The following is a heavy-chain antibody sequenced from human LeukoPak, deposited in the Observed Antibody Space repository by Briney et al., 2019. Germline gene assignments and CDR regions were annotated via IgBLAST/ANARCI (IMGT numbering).Heavy chain of an antibody. Sequence: GASVKVSCKASGGTFSSYTISWVRQAPGQGLEWMGGIIPIFGTANYAQKFQGRVTITADESTSTAYMELSSLRSEDTAVYYCARELRNDFWSGYFVYWGQGTLVTVSS. CDR3: ARELRNDFWSGYFVY. J-gene: IGHJ4*02. V-gene: IGHV1-69*01. CDR1: GGTFSSYT. D-gene: IGHD3-3*01. CDR2: IIPIFGTA.